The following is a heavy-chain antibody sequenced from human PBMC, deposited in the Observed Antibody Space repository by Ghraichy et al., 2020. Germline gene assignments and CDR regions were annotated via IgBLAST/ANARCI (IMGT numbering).Heavy chain of an antibody. J-gene: IGHJ6*02. V-gene: IGHV2-70*01. Sequence: SGPTLVKPTQTLTLTCTFSGFSLSTSGMCVSWIRQPPGKALEWLALIDWDDDKYYSTSLKTRLTISKDTSKNQVVLTMTNMDPVDTATYYCARISSDFWSGYHHYYGMDVWGQGTTVTVSS. CDR2: IDWDDDK. D-gene: IGHD3-3*01. CDR3: ARISSDFWSGYHHYYGMDV. CDR1: GFSLSTSGMC.